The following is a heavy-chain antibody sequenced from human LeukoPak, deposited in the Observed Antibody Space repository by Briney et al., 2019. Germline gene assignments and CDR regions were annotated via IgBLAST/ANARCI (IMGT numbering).Heavy chain of an antibody. J-gene: IGHJ4*02. D-gene: IGHD6-6*01. CDR3: ARGRQLVGFDY. CDR2: INPNSGGT. Sequence: ASVKLSCKASGYTFTGYYMHWLRQAPGQGLEWMGRINPNSGGTNYAQKFQGRVTMTRDTSISTAYMELSRLRSDDTAVYYCARGRQLVGFDYWGQGTLVTVSS. CDR1: GYTFTGYY. V-gene: IGHV1-2*06.